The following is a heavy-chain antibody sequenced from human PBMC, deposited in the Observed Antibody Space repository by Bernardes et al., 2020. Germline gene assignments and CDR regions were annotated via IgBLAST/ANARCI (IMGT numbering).Heavy chain of an antibody. CDR3: AKAEHRLDGSSMYYYYYGMDV. D-gene: IGHD1-1*01. V-gene: IGHV3-30*18. CDR1: GFTFSSYG. Sequence: GGSLRLSCAASGFTFSSYGMHWVRQAPGKGLEWVAVISYDGSNKYYADSVKGRFTISRDNSKNTLYLQMNSLRAEDTAVYYCAKAEHRLDGSSMYYYYYGMDVWGQGTTVTVSS. CDR2: ISYDGSNK. J-gene: IGHJ6*02.